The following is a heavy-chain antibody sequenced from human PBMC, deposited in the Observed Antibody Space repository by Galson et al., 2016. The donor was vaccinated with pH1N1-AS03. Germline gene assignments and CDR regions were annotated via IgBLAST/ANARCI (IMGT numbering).Heavy chain of an antibody. CDR1: GYTFISYV. Sequence: SVKVSCKASGYTFISYVMHWVRQAPGQRLEWMGWINAGNGNTTYSQSFQGRVTITRDTSASKAYKELSSLRSEDTAVYYCARGRGSYGMDVGGQGTTVTVSS. J-gene: IGHJ6*02. CDR2: INAGNGNT. CDR3: ARGRGSYGMDV. V-gene: IGHV1-3*01. D-gene: IGHD1-26*01.